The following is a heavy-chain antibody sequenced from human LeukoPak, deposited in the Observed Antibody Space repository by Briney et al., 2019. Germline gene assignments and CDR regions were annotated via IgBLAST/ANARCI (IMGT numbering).Heavy chain of an antibody. V-gene: IGHV3-48*01. D-gene: IGHD5-18*01. CDR2: ISSSSRTI. Sequence: GGSLRLSCAASGFTFSSYSLNWVRQAPGKGLGWVSYISSSSRTIYYTDSVKGRFTISRDNAKNSLYLQMNSLRVEDTAVYYCARNHTGYFDPWGQGTLVTVSS. CDR3: ARNHTGYFDP. J-gene: IGHJ5*02. CDR1: GFTFSSYS.